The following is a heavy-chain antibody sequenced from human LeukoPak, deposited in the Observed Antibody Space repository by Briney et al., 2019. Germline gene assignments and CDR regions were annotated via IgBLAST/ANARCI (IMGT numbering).Heavy chain of an antibody. J-gene: IGHJ4*02. CDR3: ARGYCSGGSCYWPFDY. D-gene: IGHD2-15*01. CDR2: IIPILGIA. CDR1: GGTFSSYA. Sequence: SVKVSCKASGGTFSSYAISWVRQAPGQGLEWMGRIIPILGIANYAQKFQGRVTITADKSTSTAYMELSSLRSEDTAVYYCARGYCSGGSCYWPFDYWGQGTLVTVST. V-gene: IGHV1-69*04.